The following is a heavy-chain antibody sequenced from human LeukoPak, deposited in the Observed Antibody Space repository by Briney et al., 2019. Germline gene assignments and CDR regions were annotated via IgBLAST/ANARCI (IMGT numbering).Heavy chain of an antibody. J-gene: IGHJ6*03. V-gene: IGHV3-7*01. CDR3: ARDFVANYYMDV. Sequence: GGSLRLSCAASGFTFSRYWMSWVRQAPGKGLEWVANIKQDGSEKYYVDSVKGRFAISRDNAKNSLYLQMNSLRAEDTAVYYCARDFVANYYMDVWGKGTTVTVSS. D-gene: IGHD2-21*01. CDR1: GFTFSRYW. CDR2: IKQDGSEK.